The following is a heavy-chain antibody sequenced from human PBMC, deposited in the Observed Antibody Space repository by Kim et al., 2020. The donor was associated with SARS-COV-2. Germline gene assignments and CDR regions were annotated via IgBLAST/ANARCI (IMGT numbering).Heavy chain of an antibody. J-gene: IGHJ4*02. D-gene: IGHD3-22*01. V-gene: IGHV3-15*01. CDR3: TTGPDFYDSSGYVDY. Sequence: APVEGRFTISRDDSKNTLYLQRNSLKTEDTAVYYCTTGPDFYDSSGYVDYWGLGTLVTVSS.